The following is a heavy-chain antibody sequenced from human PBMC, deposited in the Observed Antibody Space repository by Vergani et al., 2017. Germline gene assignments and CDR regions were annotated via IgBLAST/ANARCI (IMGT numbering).Heavy chain of an antibody. Sequence: QVQLVESGGGVVQPGGSLRLSCAASVFTFSSYGMHWVRQAPGKGLEWVAFIRYDGSNKYYADSVKGRFTISRDNFKNTLYLQMNRLRAEDTAVYYCAKRDRYYDILTGYYNYGMDVWGQGTTVTVSS. V-gene: IGHV3-30*02. CDR3: AKRDRYYDILTGYYNYGMDV. J-gene: IGHJ6*02. D-gene: IGHD3-9*01. CDR2: IRYDGSNK. CDR1: VFTFSSYG.